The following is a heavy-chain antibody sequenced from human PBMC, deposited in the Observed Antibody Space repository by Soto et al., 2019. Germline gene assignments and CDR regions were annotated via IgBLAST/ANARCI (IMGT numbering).Heavy chain of an antibody. CDR2: INPNTGGT. V-gene: IGHV1-2*06. CDR1: GYTLSDYH. Sequence: GASVKVSCKASGYTLSDYHIHWVRRAPGQGLEWLGRINPNTGGTDYAQNFQGSVTMTRDTSISTAYMELNRLGSDDTAVYYCARESDFRDYRGFYFYAIDVWGQGTTVTVS. J-gene: IGHJ6*02. D-gene: IGHD4-17*01. CDR3: ARESDFRDYRGFYFYAIDV.